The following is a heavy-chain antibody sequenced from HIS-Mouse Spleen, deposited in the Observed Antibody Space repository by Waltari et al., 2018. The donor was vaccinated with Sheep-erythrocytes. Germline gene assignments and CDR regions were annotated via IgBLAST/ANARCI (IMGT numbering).Heavy chain of an antibody. CDR3: ARVASGATFDY. Sequence: EVQLVESGGGLVKPGGSLRLSCAASGFTFSSYSMNWVRQAPGKWLEWVSSISSSSSYLYYADSVKGRFTISRDNAKNSLYLQMNSLRAEDTAVYYCARVASGATFDYWGQGTLVTVSS. CDR1: GFTFSSYS. V-gene: IGHV3-21*01. D-gene: IGHD1-26*01. CDR2: ISSSSSYL. J-gene: IGHJ4*02.